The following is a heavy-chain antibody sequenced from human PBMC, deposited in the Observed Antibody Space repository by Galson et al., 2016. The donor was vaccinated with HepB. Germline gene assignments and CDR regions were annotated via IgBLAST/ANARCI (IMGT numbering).Heavy chain of an antibody. V-gene: IGHV4-38-2*01. J-gene: IGHJ4*02. CDR1: GYSTSSVYY. Sequence: SETLSLTCAVSGYSTSSVYYWGWIRQPPGKGLEWIGTIFHTGGTYYNPSLKSRVTISMNMSKNQFSLKLSSVTAADTAVYYCAKSRNDYNSASGYDYWGQGTLVTVSS. CDR3: AKSRNDYNSASGYDY. D-gene: IGHD1-1*01. CDR2: IFHTGGT.